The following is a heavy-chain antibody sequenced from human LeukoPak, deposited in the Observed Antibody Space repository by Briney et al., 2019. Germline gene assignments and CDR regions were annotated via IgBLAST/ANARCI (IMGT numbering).Heavy chain of an antibody. Sequence: GESLKISCKGSGYGSGYSFTSYWIGWVRQMPGKGLEWMGIIYPDDSDTRYSPSFQGQVTISADKSFITAYLQWSNLKASDTGMYYCTRSDSSSPDAFDIWGQGTMVTVSS. CDR2: IYPDDSDT. J-gene: IGHJ3*02. CDR3: TRSDSSSPDAFDI. D-gene: IGHD6-13*01. V-gene: IGHV5-51*01. CDR1: GYSFTSYW.